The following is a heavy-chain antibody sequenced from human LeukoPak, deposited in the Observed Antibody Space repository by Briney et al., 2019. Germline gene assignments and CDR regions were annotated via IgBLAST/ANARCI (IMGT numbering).Heavy chain of an antibody. J-gene: IGHJ5*02. Sequence: VASVKVSCKASGYTFTGYYMHWVRQAPGQGLEWMGWINPNSGGTNYAQKFQGRVTMTRDTSISTAYMELSRLRSDDTAVYYCARDRGFPENWFDPWGQGTLVTVSS. D-gene: IGHD3-10*01. CDR2: INPNSGGT. V-gene: IGHV1-2*02. CDR3: ARDRGFPENWFDP. CDR1: GYTFTGYY.